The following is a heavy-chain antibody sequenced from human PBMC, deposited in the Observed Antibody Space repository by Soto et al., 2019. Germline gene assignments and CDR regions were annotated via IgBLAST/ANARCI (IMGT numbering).Heavy chain of an antibody. CDR2: VFHSAKT. CDR3: AAIVVVPTPYQPYNFFYVFDV. J-gene: IGHJ6*02. CDR1: GGSVSSNYY. Sequence: SETLSLTCTVSGGSVSSNYYWSWVRQPPGKGLEWIGYVFHSAKTNYNPSLKSRVTISLDMSKNQFSLNLTSVTAADSAMYYFAAIVVVPTPYQPYNFFYVFDVWGQGTTVTVSS. V-gene: IGHV4-59*02. D-gene: IGHD2-2*01.